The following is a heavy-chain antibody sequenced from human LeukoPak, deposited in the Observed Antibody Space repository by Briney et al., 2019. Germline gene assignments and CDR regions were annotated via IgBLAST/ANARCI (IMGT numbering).Heavy chain of an antibody. Sequence: PSETLSLTCTVSGGSISSYYWSWIRQPPGKGLEWIGSIYHSGSTYYNPSLKSRVTISVDTSKNQFSLKLSSVTAADTAVYYCARDESWIQRDLGSSSSWYYNWFDPWGQGTLVTVSS. J-gene: IGHJ5*02. CDR3: ARDESWIQRDLGSSSSWYYNWFDP. V-gene: IGHV4-59*12. CDR1: GGSISSYY. CDR2: IYHSGST. D-gene: IGHD6-13*01.